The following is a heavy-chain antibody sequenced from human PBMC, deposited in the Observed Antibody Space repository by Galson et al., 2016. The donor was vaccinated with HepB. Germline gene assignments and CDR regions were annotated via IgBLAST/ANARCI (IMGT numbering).Heavy chain of an antibody. CDR1: GGSISTYSYY. CDR3: ASSSPLAPDDALDI. CDR2: IYFSGTT. Sequence: ETLSLTCNVSGGSISTYSYYWGWIRQSPTKGLEWIGSIYFSGTTYYNPSLKSRVTISVDTSKNQISLTLSSVTAADTTVYLCASSSPLAPDDALDIWGQGTMVIVSS. D-gene: IGHD6-25*01. V-gene: IGHV4-39*01. J-gene: IGHJ3*02.